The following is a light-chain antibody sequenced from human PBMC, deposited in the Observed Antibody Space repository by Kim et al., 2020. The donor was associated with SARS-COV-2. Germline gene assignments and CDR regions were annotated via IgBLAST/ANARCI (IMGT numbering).Light chain of an antibody. Sequence: LSPGERATLSCRASQSVSGTSLGWYQQKPGQAPRLLIYGASTRATGIPDRFSGSGSGTDFTLTISRLEPEDFAVYVCQQYGSSPPTFGQGTKLEI. J-gene: IGKJ2*01. CDR1: QSVSGTS. CDR3: QQYGSSPPT. CDR2: GAS. V-gene: IGKV3-20*01.